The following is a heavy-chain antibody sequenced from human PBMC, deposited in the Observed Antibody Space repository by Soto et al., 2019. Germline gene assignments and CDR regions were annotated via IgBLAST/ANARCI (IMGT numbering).Heavy chain of an antibody. CDR2: ISYDGSNK. V-gene: IGHV3-30-3*01. CDR1: GFTFSSYA. J-gene: IGHJ4*02. D-gene: IGHD3-22*01. CDR3: ARDQRETLPITMIVVAAFDY. Sequence: QVQLVESGGGVVQPGRSLRLSCAASGFTFSSYAMHWVRQAPGKGLEWVAVISYDGSNKYYADSVKGRFTISRDNSKNTLYLQMNSLRAEDTAVYYCARDQRETLPITMIVVAAFDYWGQGTLVTVSS.